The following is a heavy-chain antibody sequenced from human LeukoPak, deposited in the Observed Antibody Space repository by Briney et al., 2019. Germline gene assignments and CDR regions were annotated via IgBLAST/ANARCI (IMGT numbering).Heavy chain of an antibody. CDR2: IHYSGDT. J-gene: IGHJ6*01. D-gene: IGHD2-15*01. V-gene: IGHV4-30-4*01. Sequence: PSETLSLTCTASGGTFSSHNYYWSWIPQPPGKGLEWIGFIHYSGDTYDKPSLKSRLTISLDTSNNLFSLNVNSVTAADTAVYFCAGGFWSYYYNAMDVWGQGTTVTVS. CDR1: GGTFSSHNYY. CDR3: AGGFWSYYYNAMDV.